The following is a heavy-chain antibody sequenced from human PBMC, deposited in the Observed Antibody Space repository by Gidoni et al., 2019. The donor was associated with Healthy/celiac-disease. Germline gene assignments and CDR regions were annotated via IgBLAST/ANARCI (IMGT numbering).Heavy chain of an antibody. D-gene: IGHD2-15*01. V-gene: IGHV1-2*02. CDR3: ARAAVFMVVAATDDAFDI. J-gene: IGHJ3*02. CDR2: INPNSGGT. Sequence: QVQLVQSGAEVKKPGASVKVSCKASGYTFTGYSLHWVRQAPGQGLEWMGWINPNSGGTNYAQKFQGRVTMTRDTSISTAYMELSRLRSDDTAVYYCARAAVFMVVAATDDAFDIWGQGTMVTVSS. CDR1: GYTFTGYS.